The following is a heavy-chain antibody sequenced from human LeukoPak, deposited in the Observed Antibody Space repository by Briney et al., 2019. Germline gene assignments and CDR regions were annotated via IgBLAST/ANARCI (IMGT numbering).Heavy chain of an antibody. Sequence: ASVKVSCKVPGYTLTELSMHWVRQAPGKGLEWMGGFDPEDGETIYAQKFQGRVTMTEDTSTDTAYMELSSLRSEDTAVYYCATNLDFWSGYYPPSDDYWGQGTLVTVSS. V-gene: IGHV1-24*01. CDR3: ATNLDFWSGYYPPSDDY. CDR2: FDPEDGET. CDR1: GYTLTELS. J-gene: IGHJ4*02. D-gene: IGHD3-3*01.